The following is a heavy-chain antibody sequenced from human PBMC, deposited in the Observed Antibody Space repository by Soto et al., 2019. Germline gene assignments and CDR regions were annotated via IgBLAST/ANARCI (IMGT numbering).Heavy chain of an antibody. J-gene: IGHJ6*02. V-gene: IGHV1-69*13. D-gene: IGHD2-15*01. CDR2: IIPIFGTA. Sequence: GASVKVSCKASGGTFSSYAISWVRQAPGQGLEWMGGIIPIFGTANYAQKFQGRVTITADESTSTAYMELSSLRSEDTAVYYCARTGYCSGGSCPRLYYYYGMDVWGQGTTVTVSS. CDR1: GGTFSSYA. CDR3: ARTGYCSGGSCPRLYYYYGMDV.